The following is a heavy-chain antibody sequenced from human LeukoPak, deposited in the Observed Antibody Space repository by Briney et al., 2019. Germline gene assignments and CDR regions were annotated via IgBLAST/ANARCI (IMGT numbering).Heavy chain of an antibody. D-gene: IGHD3-22*01. J-gene: IGHJ4*02. Sequence: GGSLRLSCTASGFTFGDYAMSWVHQAPGKGLEWVGFIRSKAYGGTTEYAASVKGRFTISRDDSKSIAYLQMNSLKTEDTAVYYCTRDFRDYYDSSGYFDYWGQGTLVTVSS. CDR1: GFTFGDYA. CDR3: TRDFRDYYDSSGYFDY. CDR2: IRSKAYGGTT. V-gene: IGHV3-49*04.